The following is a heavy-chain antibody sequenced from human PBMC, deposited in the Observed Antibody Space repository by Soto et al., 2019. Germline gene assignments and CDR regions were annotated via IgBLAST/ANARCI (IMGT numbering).Heavy chain of an antibody. CDR2: ISDNGDTI. Sequence: GGSLRLSCAASGFTFSTYAMSWVRQAPGKWLEWVSLISDNGDTIYYADSVKGRFTISRDNSKNTLYLQMNSLRVEDTALYYCGKDHSSGTYVDYWGQGSLVTVPQ. D-gene: IGHD6-19*01. CDR3: GKDHSSGTYVDY. J-gene: IGHJ4*02. V-gene: IGHV3-23*01. CDR1: GFTFSTYA.